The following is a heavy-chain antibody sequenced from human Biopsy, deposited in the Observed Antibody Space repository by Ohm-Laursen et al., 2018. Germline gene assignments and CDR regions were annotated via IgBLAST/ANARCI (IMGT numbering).Heavy chain of an antibody. CDR3: ARELGDFWGGRQFDF. V-gene: IGHV1-2*02. CDR2: IDPKSGGT. Sequence: SSVKVSCKASAYSFGDHRIHWVRQAPGHGLEWMGWIDPKSGGTNYAQKFQGRVTMTRDTSISTTYMELRRPTSDDTAVFYCARELGDFWGGRQFDFWGQGTLVTVSS. D-gene: IGHD3-3*01. J-gene: IGHJ5*01. CDR1: AYSFGDHR.